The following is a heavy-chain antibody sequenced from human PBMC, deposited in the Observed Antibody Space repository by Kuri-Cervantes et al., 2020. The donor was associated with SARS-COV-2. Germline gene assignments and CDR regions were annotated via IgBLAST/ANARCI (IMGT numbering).Heavy chain of an antibody. J-gene: IGHJ5*02. CDR1: GFTFSSYS. CDR3: AREGCSSTSCYSAWFDP. V-gene: IGHV3-21*01. CDR2: ISSSSSYI. D-gene: IGHD2-2*01. Sequence: GESLKISCAASGFTFSSYSMNWVRQAPGKGLEWVPSISSSSSYIYYADSVKGRFTISRDNAKNSLYLQMNSLRAEDTAVYYCAREGCSSTSCYSAWFDPWGQGTLVTVSS.